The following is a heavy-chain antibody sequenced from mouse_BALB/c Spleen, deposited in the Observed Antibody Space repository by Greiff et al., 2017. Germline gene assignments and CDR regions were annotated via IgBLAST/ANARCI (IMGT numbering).Heavy chain of an antibody. CDR2: ISSGSSTI. D-gene: IGHD1-2*01. Sequence: EVQLVESGGGLVQPGGSRKLSCAASGFTFSSFGMHWVRQAPEKGLEWVAYISSGSSTIYYADTVKGRFTISRDNPKNTLFLQMTSLRSEDTAMYYCARSPSHYYGFYAMDYWGQGTSVTVSS. J-gene: IGHJ4*01. CDR3: ARSPSHYYGFYAMDY. V-gene: IGHV5-17*02. CDR1: GFTFSSFG.